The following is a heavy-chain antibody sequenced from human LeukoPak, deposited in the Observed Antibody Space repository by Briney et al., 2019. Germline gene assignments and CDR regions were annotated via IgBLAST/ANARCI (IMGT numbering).Heavy chain of an antibody. Sequence: SETLSLTCTVSGGSISSGGYYWSWIRQHPGKGLEWIGYIYYSGSTYYNPSLKSRVTISVDTSKNQFSLKLSSVTAADTAVYYCTTARGSDFQYFQHWGQGTLVTVSS. D-gene: IGHD1-26*01. V-gene: IGHV4-31*03. CDR3: TTARGSDFQYFQH. J-gene: IGHJ1*01. CDR1: GGSISSGGYY. CDR2: IYYSGST.